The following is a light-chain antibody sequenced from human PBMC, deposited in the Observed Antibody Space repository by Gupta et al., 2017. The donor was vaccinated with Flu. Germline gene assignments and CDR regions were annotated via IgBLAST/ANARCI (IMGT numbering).Light chain of an antibody. V-gene: IGKV3-20*01. CDR2: SAI. CDR1: QSVSNNF. J-gene: IGKJ1*01. Sequence: GTLSLSQGERATLSCRASQSVSNNFLAWYQHKAGQAPRLLIYSAISRAAGIPDRFSDSGSGTDFTLTISGLDPEDSAVYYCHHDGTSPRTFGQGTKVEV. CDR3: HHDGTSPRT.